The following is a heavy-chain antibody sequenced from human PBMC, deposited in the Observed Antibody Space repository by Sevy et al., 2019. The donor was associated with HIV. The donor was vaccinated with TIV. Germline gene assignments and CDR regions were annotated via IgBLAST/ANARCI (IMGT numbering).Heavy chain of an antibody. CDR1: GFAFGSYT. J-gene: IGHJ3*02. Sequence: GGSLRLSCAASGFAFGSYTVHWVRQAPDKGLEWVALISYDESIEYYADSVRGRFTISRDTSESTLYLQMSSLRAEDTAVYYCAREGNYGDSGDAFDIWGQGTLVTVSS. V-gene: IGHV3-30*14. D-gene: IGHD4-17*01. CDR2: ISYDESIE. CDR3: AREGNYGDSGDAFDI.